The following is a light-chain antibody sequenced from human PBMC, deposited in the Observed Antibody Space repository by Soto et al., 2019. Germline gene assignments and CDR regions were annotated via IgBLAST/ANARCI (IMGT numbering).Light chain of an antibody. Sequence: EIVLTQSPATLSLSPGERATLSCRASQSVSSYLAWYQQKPGQAPRLLIYGASNRATGIPARFSGSGSGTDFTLTISSLEPEDFAVYYCQQYIRWPLTFGGGTKVDIK. CDR1: QSVSSY. V-gene: IGKV3-11*01. CDR3: QQYIRWPLT. J-gene: IGKJ4*01. CDR2: GAS.